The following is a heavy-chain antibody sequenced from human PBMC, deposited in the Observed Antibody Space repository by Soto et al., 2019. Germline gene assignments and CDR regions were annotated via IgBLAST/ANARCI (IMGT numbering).Heavy chain of an antibody. J-gene: IGHJ4*02. CDR3: VGDQDVHTPMVHGNY. CDR1: GITFSSYS. Sequence: EVQLVESGGGLVQPGESLRLSCTASGITFSSYSMNWVRQAPGKGLEWLSYISSSKTTYADSVKGRFTISRDNDKNSVYLQMNSLRDEDKAVYYCVGDQDVHTPMVHGNYWGRGTRVTVSS. CDR2: ISSSKTT. V-gene: IGHV3-48*02. D-gene: IGHD5-18*01.